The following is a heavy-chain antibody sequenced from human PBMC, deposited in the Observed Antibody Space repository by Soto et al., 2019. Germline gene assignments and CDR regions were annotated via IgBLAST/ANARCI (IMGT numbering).Heavy chain of an antibody. CDR2: INHSGST. D-gene: IGHD3-3*01. Sequence: QVQLQQWGAGLLKPSETLSLPCAVYGGSFGGYYCSWIRQPPGKGLEWIGEINHSGSTNYNPALKSRVTTSVDTSKNQVSLKLSSVTAADTAVYYCARITIFGVVIHYNWFDPWGQGTLVTVSS. J-gene: IGHJ5*02. CDR1: GGSFGGYY. V-gene: IGHV4-34*01. CDR3: ARITIFGVVIHYNWFDP.